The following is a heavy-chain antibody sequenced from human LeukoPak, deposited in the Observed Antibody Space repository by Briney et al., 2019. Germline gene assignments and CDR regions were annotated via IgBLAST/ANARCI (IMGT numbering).Heavy chain of an antibody. Sequence: SETLSLTCTVSGGSISGYYWTWLRLPPGEGLEWIGYMYYSGSTNYNPSRKSRVTMSVDTPKNQFALKLSSVTAADTAVYYCARASPTVTPFYYGMDVWGQGTTVTVSS. D-gene: IGHD4-17*01. CDR3: ARASPTVTPFYYGMDV. CDR1: GGSISGYY. CDR2: MYYSGST. J-gene: IGHJ6*02. V-gene: IGHV4-59*08.